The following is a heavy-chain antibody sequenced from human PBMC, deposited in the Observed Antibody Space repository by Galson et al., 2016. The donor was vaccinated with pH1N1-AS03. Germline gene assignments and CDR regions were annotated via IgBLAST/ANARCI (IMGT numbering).Heavy chain of an antibody. V-gene: IGHV2-5*01. CDR2: IYWNDER. Sequence: PALVKPTQRLTLTCTFSGFSLTTSGVGVGWIRQPPGGALEWLAVIYWNDERSYTPSLRTRLTVSRGTSENQVVLTLDTVDPADTGTYFCAHRAPFTFGATFVGGGQFDYWGQGTLVTASS. J-gene: IGHJ4*02. CDR1: GFSLTTSGVG. D-gene: IGHD3-16*01. CDR3: AHRAPFTFGATFVGGGQFDY.